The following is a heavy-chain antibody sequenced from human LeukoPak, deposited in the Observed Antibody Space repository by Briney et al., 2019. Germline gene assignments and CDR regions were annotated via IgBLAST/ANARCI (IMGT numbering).Heavy chain of an antibody. CDR3: ARGDFDY. V-gene: IGHV3-53*01. CDR1: GITVSTNY. Sequence: GGSLRLSCAASGITVSTNYMSWVRQAPGKGLEWVSIAFSDGRTFYTDSVKGRFTISRDSSKNTVFLQMNSLRAEDTAVYYCARGDFDYWGQGTLVTVSS. CDR2: AFSDGRT. J-gene: IGHJ4*02.